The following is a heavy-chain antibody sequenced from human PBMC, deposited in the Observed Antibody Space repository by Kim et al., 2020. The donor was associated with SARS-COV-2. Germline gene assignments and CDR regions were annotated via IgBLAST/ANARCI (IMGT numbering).Heavy chain of an antibody. Sequence: GGSLRLSCVASGFDFGNFGMSWVRQVPGKGLQWVSHINWNGGATSYADSVRGRFTISRDNAKNSLFLQMNSLRTEDTAFYYCARLPHFSVAQSYLWDYWGQGALIPV. V-gene: IGHV3-20*04. D-gene: IGHD1-26*01. CDR2: INWNGGAT. CDR1: GFDFGNFG. CDR3: ARLPHFSVAQSYLWDY. J-gene: IGHJ4*02.